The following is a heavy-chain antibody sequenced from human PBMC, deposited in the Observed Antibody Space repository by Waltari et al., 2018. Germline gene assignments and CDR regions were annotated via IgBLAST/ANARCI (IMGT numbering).Heavy chain of an antibody. J-gene: IGHJ6*02. D-gene: IGHD2-21*01. V-gene: IGHV3-21*02. CDR1: GFTFNKND. CDR2: ISSSISYI. Sequence: EVQLVESGGGLVQVGESLRLTCAASGFTFNKNDMTWVRQAPGKGLVLVASISSSISYIYYADSVKGRFTSSRDNAKNSLYLQMNSLRAEDTAVYYCASGVMSYYGMDVWGQGTTVTVSS. CDR3: ASGVMSYYGMDV.